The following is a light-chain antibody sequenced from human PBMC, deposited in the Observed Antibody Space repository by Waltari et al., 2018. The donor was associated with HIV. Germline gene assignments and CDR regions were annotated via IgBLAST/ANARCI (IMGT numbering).Light chain of an antibody. CDR3: QQFQTFPLT. J-gene: IGKJ4*01. Sequence: AIQLTQSPSSLSTSVGGRVTITCRTSQGITNAIAWYQQRPGKPPKLLIYEASNLDSGVPSRFSGSGSGTDFTLTISSLQPEDFATYYCQQFQTFPLTFGGGTNIEIK. V-gene: IGKV1-13*02. CDR2: EAS. CDR1: QGITNA.